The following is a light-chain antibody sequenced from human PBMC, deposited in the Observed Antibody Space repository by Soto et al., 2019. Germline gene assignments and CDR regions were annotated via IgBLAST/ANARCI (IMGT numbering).Light chain of an antibody. CDR2: DVS. CDR3: QQYHSYRT. V-gene: IGKV1-5*01. CDR1: QSISKW. J-gene: IGKJ1*01. Sequence: DIQMTQSPSSLSASVGDRVTITFRASQSISKWLAWYQQKPGKAPKLLMYDVSSLESGVPSRFSGSGSGTEFTLTISSLQSDDFATYYCQQYHSYRTFGQGTKVDIK.